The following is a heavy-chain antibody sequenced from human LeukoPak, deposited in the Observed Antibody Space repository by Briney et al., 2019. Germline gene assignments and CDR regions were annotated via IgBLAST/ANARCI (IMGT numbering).Heavy chain of an antibody. J-gene: IGHJ4*02. CDR2: ISYDGSTK. CDR3: AKAAAGTEYYFEY. D-gene: IGHD6-13*01. Sequence: PGGSLRLSCTASGFTFSGAWMTWVRQAPGKGMEWVAVISYDGSTKYYADSVKGQFTISRDNYKNTLYLQMDSLRAEDTAVYYCAKAAAGTEYYFEYWGQGTLVTVSS. V-gene: IGHV3-30*18. CDR1: GFTFSGAW.